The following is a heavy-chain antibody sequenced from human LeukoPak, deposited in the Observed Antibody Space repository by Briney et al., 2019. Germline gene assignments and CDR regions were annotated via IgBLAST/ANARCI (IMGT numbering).Heavy chain of an antibody. CDR3: ARSPWIFGVVASWDV. V-gene: IGHV4-59*10. Sequence: SETLSLTCAVYGGSFSGYYWSWIRQPPGKGLEWIGRIYTSGSTNYNPSLKSRVTISVDTSKNQFSLKLSSVTAADTAVYYCARSPWIFGVVASWDVWGKGTTVTVSS. CDR2: IYTSGST. CDR1: GGSFSGYY. J-gene: IGHJ6*04. D-gene: IGHD3-3*01.